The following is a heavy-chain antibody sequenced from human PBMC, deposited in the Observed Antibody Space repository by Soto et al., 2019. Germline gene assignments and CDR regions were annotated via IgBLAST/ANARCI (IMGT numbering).Heavy chain of an antibody. CDR2: IHSTRSP. CDR3: ARSPAYGDYANLDT. J-gene: IGHJ5*02. CDR1: GDSVSKYY. D-gene: IGHD4-17*01. V-gene: IGHV4-4*07. Sequence: SETLSLTCTVSGDSVSKYYWNWIRQPAGKGLERIGRIHSTRSPNYNPSLKSRVTMSVDTSKNQFSLKLNLTSVTAADTAVYYCARSPAYGDYANLDTWGQGTLVTVPQ.